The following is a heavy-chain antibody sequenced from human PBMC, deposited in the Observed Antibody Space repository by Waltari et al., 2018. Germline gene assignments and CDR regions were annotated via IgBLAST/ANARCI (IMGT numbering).Heavy chain of an antibody. V-gene: IGHV4-38-2*01. D-gene: IGHD4-17*01. CDR3: ARGYGDYAY. J-gene: IGHJ4*02. CDR2: IYHSGST. Sequence: QVQLQESGPGLVKPSETLSLTCAVSGYSISSGSYWGWIRQPPGKGLEWIGSIYHSGSTYYNPSLKSRVTISVDTSKNQFSLKLSSVTAADTAVYYCARGYGDYAYWGQGTLVTVSS. CDR1: GYSISSGSY.